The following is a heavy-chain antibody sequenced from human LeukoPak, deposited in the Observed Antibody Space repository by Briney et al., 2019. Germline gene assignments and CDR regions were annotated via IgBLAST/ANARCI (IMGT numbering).Heavy chain of an antibody. CDR3: ARGCCSGGSCYFNY. J-gene: IGHJ4*02. CDR1: GYTFTSYD. V-gene: IGHV1-8*01. Sequence: ASVKVSCKASGYTFTSYDINWVRQATGQGLEWMGWMNPNSGNTGYAQKFQGRVTMTRNTFISTAYMELSSLRSEDTAVYYCARGCCSGGSCYFNYWGQGTLVTVSS. D-gene: IGHD2-15*01. CDR2: MNPNSGNT.